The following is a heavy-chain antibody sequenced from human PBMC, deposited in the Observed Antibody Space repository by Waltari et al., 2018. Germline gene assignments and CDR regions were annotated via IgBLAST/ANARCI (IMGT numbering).Heavy chain of an antibody. CDR2: RKQDGSEI. CDR3: AGGGGYLHEH. CDR1: GLTFSSLW. J-gene: IGHJ4*02. Sequence: EVQLVESGGGLVQPGGSLRLSCAASGLTFSSLWMNWVGQAPGKGLEGWAIRKQDGSEIHYVDSVNGRFTISRDNAKNSLYLEMNGLRAEDTAVYYCAGGGGYLHEHWGQGTLVTVSS. V-gene: IGHV3-7*01. D-gene: IGHD5-12*01.